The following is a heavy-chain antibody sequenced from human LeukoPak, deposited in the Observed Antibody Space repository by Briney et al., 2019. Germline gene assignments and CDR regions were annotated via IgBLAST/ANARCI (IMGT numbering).Heavy chain of an antibody. CDR2: MNPNSGNT. CDR1: GGTFSSYA. D-gene: IGHD3-3*01. J-gene: IGHJ4*02. CDR3: ARGTKGYYDFWSGSGRPYYFDY. V-gene: IGHV1-8*03. Sequence: GASVKVSCKASGGTFSSYAISWVRQAPGQGLEWMGWMNPNSGNTGYAQKFQGRVTITRNTSISTAYTELSSLRSEDTAVYYCARGTKGYYDFWSGSGRPYYFDYWGQGTLVTVSS.